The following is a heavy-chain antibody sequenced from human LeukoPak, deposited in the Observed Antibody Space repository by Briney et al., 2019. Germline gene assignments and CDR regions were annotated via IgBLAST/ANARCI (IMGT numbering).Heavy chain of an antibody. CDR2: ISWNSGSI. D-gene: IGHD3-22*01. CDR3: AKAGSSGYHFDALDI. V-gene: IGHV3-9*03. Sequence: PGGSLRLSCAASGFTFDDYAMHWVRQAPGKGLEWVSGISWNSGSIGYADSVKGRFTISRDNAKNSLYLQMNSLRAEDMALYYCAKAGSSGYHFDALDIWGQGTMVTVSS. J-gene: IGHJ3*02. CDR1: GFTFDDYA.